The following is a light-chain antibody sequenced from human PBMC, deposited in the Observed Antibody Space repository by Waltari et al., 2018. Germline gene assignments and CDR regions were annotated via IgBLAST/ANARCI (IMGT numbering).Light chain of an antibody. J-gene: IGLJ2*01. CDR2: DDD. CDR1: NIGSKS. CDR3: QVWDNYADHVI. V-gene: IGLV3-21*02. Sequence: SSVLTQPPSVSVAPGQTATITCGGNNIGSKSVQWYQQKPGQAPVLVVYDDDVRPSGIPERISGSNSANTATLTINRVEVGDEAAYFCQVWDNYADHVIFGGGTKLTVL.